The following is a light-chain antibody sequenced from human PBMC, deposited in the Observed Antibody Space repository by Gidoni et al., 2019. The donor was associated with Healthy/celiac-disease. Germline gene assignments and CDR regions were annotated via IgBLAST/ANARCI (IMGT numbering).Light chain of an antibody. CDR3: SSYTSSSSYV. V-gene: IGLV2-14*01. Sequence: AALTQPASVSGSPGRPITISCTGTSSDVGCYNYVAWYQQHPGKAPNIMIYEVSNRPSGVFHRCSGSKSGNTASLTISGLPAEDEADYYCSSYTSSSSYVFGTGTKVTVL. CDR1: SSDVGCYNY. CDR2: EVS. J-gene: IGLJ1*01.